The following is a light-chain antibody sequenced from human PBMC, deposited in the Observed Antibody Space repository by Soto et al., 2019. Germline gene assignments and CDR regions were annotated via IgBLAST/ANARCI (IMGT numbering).Light chain of an antibody. Sequence: QTVVTQEPSFSESPGGTVTLTCGLSSGSVSTSSYPTWYQQTPGQAPCTLIYSTNTRSSGVPDRFSGSILGNKAALTITGAQADDESDYYCVLYIGTWVFGGGTKLTVL. V-gene: IGLV8-61*01. CDR2: STN. CDR1: SGSVSTSSY. CDR3: VLYIGTWV. J-gene: IGLJ3*02.